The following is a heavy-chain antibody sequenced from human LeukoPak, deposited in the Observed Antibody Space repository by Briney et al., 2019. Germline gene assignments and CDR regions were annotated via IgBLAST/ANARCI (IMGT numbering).Heavy chain of an antibody. Sequence: GGSLRLSCATSGFTFSNAWMNWVRQAPGKGLEWVGRIRSNSDGGTIDYAAPVKGRFTLSRDDSKTTLYLQMNSLRAEDTAVYYCARDSIAVAGTIPDYWGQGTLVTVSS. V-gene: IGHV3-15*07. D-gene: IGHD6-19*01. J-gene: IGHJ4*02. CDR3: ARDSIAVAGTIPDY. CDR1: GFTFSNAW. CDR2: IRSNSDGGTI.